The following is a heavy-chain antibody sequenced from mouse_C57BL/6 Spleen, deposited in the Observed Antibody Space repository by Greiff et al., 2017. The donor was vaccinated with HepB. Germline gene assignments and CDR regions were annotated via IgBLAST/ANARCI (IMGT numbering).Heavy chain of an antibody. Sequence: VQLQESGPGLVAPSQSLSITCTVSGFSLTSYGVHWVRQPPGKGLEWLVVIWSDGSTTYNSALKSRLSISKDNSKSQVFLKMNSLQTDDTAMYYCARQLYYGSSYVGYAMDYWGQGTSVTVSS. V-gene: IGHV2-6-1*01. J-gene: IGHJ4*01. CDR3: ARQLYYGSSYVGYAMDY. CDR1: GFSLTSYG. CDR2: IWSDGST. D-gene: IGHD1-1*01.